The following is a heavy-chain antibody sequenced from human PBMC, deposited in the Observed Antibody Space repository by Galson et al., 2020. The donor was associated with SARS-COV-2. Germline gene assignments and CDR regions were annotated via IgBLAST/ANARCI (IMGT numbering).Heavy chain of an antibody. V-gene: IGHV1-18*01. CDR2: TSAYNGNT. CDR3: ARVMFTTGWYYFDF. Sequence: VSVNVSRMASRYTFVSYGLSWVRQAPGQGRALVGWTSAYNGNTNYAQNFQGRVSLTADTSTSTAYLELRSLRSDDTAVYYCARVMFTTGWYYFDFWGEGTLVTVSS. J-gene: IGHJ4*02. CDR1: RYTFVSYG. D-gene: IGHD6-19*01.